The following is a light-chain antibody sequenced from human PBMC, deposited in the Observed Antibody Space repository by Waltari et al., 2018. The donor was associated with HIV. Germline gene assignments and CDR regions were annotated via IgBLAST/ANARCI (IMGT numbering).Light chain of an antibody. Sequence: SYELTQPPSVSVSPGQTARITCSGDVLPKQYAYWHQQKPGPAPVVVISKDSERPSGIPDRFSGSNSGKTVTLTISGVQAEDEADYYCQSADSSGTYAVFGGGTQLTVL. CDR3: QSADSSGTYAV. CDR1: VLPKQY. J-gene: IGLJ7*01. V-gene: IGLV3-25*03. CDR2: KDS.